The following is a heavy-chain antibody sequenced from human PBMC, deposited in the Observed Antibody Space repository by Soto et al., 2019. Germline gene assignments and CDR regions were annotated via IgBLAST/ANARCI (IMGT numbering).Heavy chain of an antibody. CDR1: GYTFTSYA. J-gene: IGHJ5*02. CDR2: INAGNGNT. CDR3: ARDKQWLVQGGLWFDP. V-gene: IGHV1-3*01. D-gene: IGHD6-19*01. Sequence: ASVKVSCKASGYTFTSYAMHWVRQAPGQRLEWMGWINAGNGNTKYSQKFQGGVTITRDTSASTAYMELSSLRSEDTAVYYCARDKQWLVQGGLWFDPWGQGTLVTVSS.